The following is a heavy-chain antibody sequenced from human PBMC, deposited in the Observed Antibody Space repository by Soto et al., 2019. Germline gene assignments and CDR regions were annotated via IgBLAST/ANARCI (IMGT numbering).Heavy chain of an antibody. CDR1: GGSISSCGYH. Sequence: SETLSLTCTVSGGSISSCGYHWSWIRQHPGKGLEWIGSIFYSGSTYYNPSLKSLVTISVDTSKNQFSLKLSSVTAADTAVYYCARHLTYCSAGSCYSDFPYYGMDVWGQGTAVTVSS. CDR2: IFYSGST. J-gene: IGHJ6*02. V-gene: IGHV4-39*01. CDR3: ARHLTYCSAGSCYSDFPYYGMDV. D-gene: IGHD2-15*01.